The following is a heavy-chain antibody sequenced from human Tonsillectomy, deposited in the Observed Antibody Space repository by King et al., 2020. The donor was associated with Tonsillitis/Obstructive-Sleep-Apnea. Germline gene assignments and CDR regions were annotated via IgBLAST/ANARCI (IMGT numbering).Heavy chain of an antibody. V-gene: IGHV3-48*02. CDR3: ARVSHPGTDFGSAKYGDRWLKYYYYMDV. D-gene: IGHD3-3*01. Sequence: VQLVESGGGLVQPGGSLRVSCAASGFTFSSYSMNWVRQAPGKGLEWVSYISSSSSTTYYADSVKGRFTISRDNAKNSLYLQMNSLRDEDTAVYYCARVSHPGTDFGSAKYGDRWLKYYYYMDVWGKGTTVTVSS. J-gene: IGHJ6*03. CDR1: GFTFSSYS. CDR2: ISSSSSTT.